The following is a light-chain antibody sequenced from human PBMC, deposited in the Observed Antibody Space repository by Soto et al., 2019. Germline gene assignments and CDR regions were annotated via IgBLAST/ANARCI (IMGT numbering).Light chain of an antibody. CDR1: QSVSSSY. J-gene: IGKJ5*01. CDR3: HQYGSLQP. Sequence: VLTHYPRSLSFRPEERASLSCRASQSVSSSYFAWYQQKPGQTPRLLIFGATSRATGVPDRISGSESGTDFTLTSIRLEPDDCAVYYCHQYGSLQPFGQGTRLEI. CDR2: GAT. V-gene: IGKV3-20*01.